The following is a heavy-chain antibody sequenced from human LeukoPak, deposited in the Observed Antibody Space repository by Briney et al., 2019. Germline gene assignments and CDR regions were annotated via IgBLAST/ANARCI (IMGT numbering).Heavy chain of an antibody. D-gene: IGHD3-22*01. J-gene: IGHJ4*02. CDR2: ISAYNGNT. Sequence: ASVKVSCKASDYTFTSYGISWVRQAPGQRLEWMGWISAYNGNTNYAQKLQGRVTMTTDTSTSTAYMELRSLRSDDTAVYYCARTYYYDSSGWPHDYWGQGTLVTVSS. V-gene: IGHV1-18*01. CDR3: ARTYYYDSSGWPHDY. CDR1: DYTFTSYG.